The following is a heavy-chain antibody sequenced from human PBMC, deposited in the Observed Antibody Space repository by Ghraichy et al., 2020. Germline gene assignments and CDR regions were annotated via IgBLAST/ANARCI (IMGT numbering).Heavy chain of an antibody. Sequence: ASVKVSCKTSGYTFTDYYIHWVRQAPGQGLEWMGRLNPRSGDTNYSQKFQGWVTLTRDTSISTANMELSGLKSDDMAIYYCARGGETDFFDFWGQGTLVTVSS. CDR2: LNPRSGDT. J-gene: IGHJ4*02. D-gene: IGHD3-10*01. CDR3: ARGGETDFFDF. CDR1: GYTFTDYY. V-gene: IGHV1-2*04.